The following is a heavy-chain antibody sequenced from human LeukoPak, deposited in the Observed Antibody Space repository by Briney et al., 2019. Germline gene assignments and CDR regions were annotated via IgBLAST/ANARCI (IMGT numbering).Heavy chain of an antibody. V-gene: IGHV4-34*01. D-gene: IGHD7-27*01. CDR1: GGSFSGYY. Sequence: SETLSLTCAVYGGSFSGYYWSWIRQPPGKGLEWIGEINHSGSTNYNPSLKSRVTISVDTSKNQFSLKLTSVTTADTAVYFCARDSAGDYWLDPWGQGTPVTVSS. CDR2: INHSGST. J-gene: IGHJ5*02. CDR3: ARDSAGDYWLDP.